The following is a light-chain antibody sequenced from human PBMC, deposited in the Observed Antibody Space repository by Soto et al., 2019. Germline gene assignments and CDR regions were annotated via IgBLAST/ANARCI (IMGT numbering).Light chain of an antibody. Sequence: QSALTQPASVSGSPGQSITISCTGTSSDVGGYNYVSWYQQHPGKAPKLMIYEVSNRPSGVSNRFSGSKSGNTASLTISGLQAADEDDYYCSSYTSNSTLYVFGTGTKLTVL. CDR2: EVS. J-gene: IGLJ1*01. CDR1: SSDVGGYNY. CDR3: SSYTSNSTLYV. V-gene: IGLV2-14*01.